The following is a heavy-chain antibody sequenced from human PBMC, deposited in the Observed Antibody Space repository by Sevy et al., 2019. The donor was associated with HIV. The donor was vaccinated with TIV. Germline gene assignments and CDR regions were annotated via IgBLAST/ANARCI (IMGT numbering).Heavy chain of an antibody. CDR2: ISSYNDNT. J-gene: IGHJ4*02. CDR3: ARVPSAQYSSSWYYFDY. V-gene: IGHV1-18*01. Sequence: ASVKGSCKASGYTFTSYGITWVRQAPGQGLEWMGWISSYNDNTNYAQNLQGRVTMTTDTSTSTAYMELRSLRSDDTAVYYCARVPSAQYSSSWYYFDYWGQGTLVTVSS. CDR1: GYTFTSYG. D-gene: IGHD6-13*01.